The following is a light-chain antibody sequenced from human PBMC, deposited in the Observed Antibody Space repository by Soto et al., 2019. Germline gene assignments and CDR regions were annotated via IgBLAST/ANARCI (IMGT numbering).Light chain of an antibody. Sequence: QSVLTQPPSASGTPGQRVTISCSGSSSNIESNYVYWYQQLPGTAPRLLIYRNNQRPSGVPDRVSGSKSGTSASLAISALRSEDEADYYCTVWDDILRGRLFGGGTKLTVL. CDR1: SSNIESNY. CDR3: TVWDDILRGRL. J-gene: IGLJ2*01. CDR2: RNN. V-gene: IGLV1-47*01.